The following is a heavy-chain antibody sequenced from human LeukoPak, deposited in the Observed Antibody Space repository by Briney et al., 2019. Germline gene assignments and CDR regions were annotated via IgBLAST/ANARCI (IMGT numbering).Heavy chain of an antibody. D-gene: IGHD3-10*01. Sequence: SETLSLTCAVSGGSICSGGYSWSWIRQPPGKGLEWIGYIYHSGSTYYNPSLKSRVTISVDRSKNQFSLKLSSVTAADTAVYYCARVEKYYYGSGSYAINWFDPWGQGTLVTVSS. CDR1: GGSICSGGYS. CDR2: IYHSGST. V-gene: IGHV4-30-2*01. CDR3: ARVEKYYYGSGSYAINWFDP. J-gene: IGHJ5*02.